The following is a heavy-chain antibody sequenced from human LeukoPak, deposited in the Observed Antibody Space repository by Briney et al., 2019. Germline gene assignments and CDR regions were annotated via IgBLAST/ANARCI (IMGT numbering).Heavy chain of an antibody. CDR1: GFTFSSYW. V-gene: IGHV3-7*01. Sequence: GGSLRLSCAASGFTFSSYWMSWVRQAPGKGLEWVANIKRDGSEKYYVDSVKGRFTISRDNAKNSLYLQINSLRAEDTAVYYCARDTYDYYFDYWGQGTLVTVSS. CDR2: IKRDGSEK. J-gene: IGHJ4*02. D-gene: IGHD3-16*01. CDR3: ARDTYDYYFDY.